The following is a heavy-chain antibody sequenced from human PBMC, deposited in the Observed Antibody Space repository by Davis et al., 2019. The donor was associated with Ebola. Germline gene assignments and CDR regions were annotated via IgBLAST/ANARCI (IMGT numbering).Heavy chain of an antibody. J-gene: IGHJ4*02. CDR3: AREVRADIVVVVAAHPFFDY. CDR2: IYHSGST. V-gene: IGHV4-4*02. D-gene: IGHD2-15*01. Sequence: SETLSLTCAVSGGSISSSNWWSWVRQPPGKGLEWIGEIYHSGSTNYNPSLKSRVTISVDKSKNQFSLKLSSVTAADTAVYYCAREVRADIVVVVAAHPFFDYWGQGTLVTVSS. CDR1: GGSISSSNW.